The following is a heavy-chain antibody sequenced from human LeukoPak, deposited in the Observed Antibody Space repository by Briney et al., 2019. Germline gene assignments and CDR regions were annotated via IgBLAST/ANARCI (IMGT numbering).Heavy chain of an antibody. J-gene: IGHJ4*02. Sequence: GGSLRLSCAASGFTFSSYAMSWVRQAPGKGLEWVSAISGSGGSTYHADSVKGRFTISRDNSKNTLDLQMNSLRAEDTAVYYCAKHYYGGNLDYWGQGTLVTVSS. CDR3: AKHYYGGNLDY. V-gene: IGHV3-23*01. CDR1: GFTFSSYA. CDR2: ISGSGGST. D-gene: IGHD4-23*01.